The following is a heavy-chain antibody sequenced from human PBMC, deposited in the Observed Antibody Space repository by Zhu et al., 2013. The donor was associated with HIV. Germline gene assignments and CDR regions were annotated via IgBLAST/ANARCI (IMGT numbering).Heavy chain of an antibody. CDR3: ARDLRNWGSNWYFDL. CDR2: IYQSGSP. Sequence: QVQLQESGPGLVKPSETLSLTCAVSGYSISSGYYWGWIRQPPGKGLEWIGSIYQSGSPYYNPSLKSRVTISVDTSKNQFSLKLSSMTAADTAVYYCARDLRNWGSNWYFDLWGRGTLVTVS. CDR1: GYSISSGYY. D-gene: IGHD7-27*01. V-gene: IGHV4-38-2*02. J-gene: IGHJ2*01.